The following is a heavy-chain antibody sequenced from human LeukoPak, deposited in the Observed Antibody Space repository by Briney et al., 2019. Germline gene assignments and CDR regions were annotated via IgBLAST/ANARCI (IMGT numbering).Heavy chain of an antibody. CDR3: ARDSATRLGNNWFDP. V-gene: IGHV4-4*02. J-gene: IGHJ5*02. Sequence: SGTLPLTCAVSGGSISSSNWWSWVRQPPGKGLEWIGEIYHSGSTNYNPSLKSRVTISVDTSKNQFSLKLSSVTAADTAVYYCARDSATRLGNNWFDPWGQGTLVTVSS. D-gene: IGHD5-12*01. CDR2: IYHSGST. CDR1: GGSISSSNW.